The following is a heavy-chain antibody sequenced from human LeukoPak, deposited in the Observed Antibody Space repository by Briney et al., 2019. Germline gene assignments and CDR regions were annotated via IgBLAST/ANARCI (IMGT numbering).Heavy chain of an antibody. Sequence: ASVKVSCKASGGTFSKYPINWVRQAPGQGLEWMGIINPSGGSTSYAQKFQGRVTMTRDMSTSTVYMELSSLRSEDTAIYYCARGGIFGIVPTYFYYSMDVWGKGTTVSVSS. CDR1: GGTFSKYP. CDR3: ARGGIFGIVPTYFYYSMDV. J-gene: IGHJ6*03. V-gene: IGHV1-46*01. D-gene: IGHD3-3*01. CDR2: INPSGGST.